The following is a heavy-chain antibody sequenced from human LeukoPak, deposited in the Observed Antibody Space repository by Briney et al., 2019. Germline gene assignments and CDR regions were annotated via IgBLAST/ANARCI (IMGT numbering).Heavy chain of an antibody. D-gene: IGHD1-26*01. CDR2: ISAYNGNT. CDR1: GYTFTSYG. J-gene: IGHJ4*02. V-gene: IGHV1-18*01. Sequence: ASVKVSCKASGYTFTSYGISWVRQAPGQGLEWMGWISAYNGNTNYAQKLQGRVTMTTDTSTSTACMELRSLRSDDTAVYYCARSLVGATEGFFDYWGQGTLVTVSS. CDR3: ARSLVGATEGFFDY.